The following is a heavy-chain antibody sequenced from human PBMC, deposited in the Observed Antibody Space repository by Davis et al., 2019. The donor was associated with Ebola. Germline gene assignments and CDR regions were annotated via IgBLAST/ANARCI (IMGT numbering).Heavy chain of an antibody. J-gene: IGHJ6*02. V-gene: IGHV1-69*06. D-gene: IGHD3-10*01. CDR3: ARDRWFRELFIHYGMDV. CDR1: GGTFSSYA. CDR2: IIPIFGTA. Sequence: AASVKVSCKASGGTFSSYAISWVRQAPGQGLEWMGGIIPIFGTANYAQKFQGRVTITADKSTSTAYMELSSLRSEDTAVYYCARDRWFRELFIHYGMDVWGQGTTVTVSS.